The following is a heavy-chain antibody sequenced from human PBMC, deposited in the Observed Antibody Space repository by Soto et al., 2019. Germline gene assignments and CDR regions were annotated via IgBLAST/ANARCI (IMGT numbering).Heavy chain of an antibody. CDR2: ISAYNGDT. Sequence: QDQLVQSGGEVKKPGASVKVSCKASGYSFTNYGITWVRQAPGQGFEWMGWISAYNGDTNYAQKPQGRVNMTTDASTSTAYLELRSLRSDDTAVYYCARDRGVAPPVAGNTHYYYYMDVWGKGTTVTVSS. J-gene: IGHJ6*03. D-gene: IGHD6-19*01. CDR1: GYSFTNYG. V-gene: IGHV1-18*01. CDR3: ARDRGVAPPVAGNTHYYYYMDV.